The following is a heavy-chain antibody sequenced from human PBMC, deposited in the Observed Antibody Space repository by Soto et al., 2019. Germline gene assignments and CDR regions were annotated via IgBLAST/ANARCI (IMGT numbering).Heavy chain of an antibody. CDR2: IYYSGTT. J-gene: IGHJ5*02. Sequence: PWETLSLTCTVSGGSISSGGYYWSWIRQHPGKGLEWIGYIYYSGTTNYNPSLMSRVTISVDTSKNHFSLKLTSVTAADTAVYYCARVYGSGSLTNWFDPWGRGTLVTVSS. CDR3: ARVYGSGSLTNWFDP. V-gene: IGHV4-61*03. D-gene: IGHD3-10*01. CDR1: GGSISSGGYY.